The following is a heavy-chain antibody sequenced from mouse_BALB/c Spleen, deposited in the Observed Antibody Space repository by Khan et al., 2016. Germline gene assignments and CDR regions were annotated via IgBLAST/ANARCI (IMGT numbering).Heavy chain of an antibody. J-gene: IGHJ4*01. D-gene: IGHD2-14*01. Sequence: QVQLKESGPGLVQPSQSLSITCTVSGFSLTSYGVHWVRQSPGKGLEWLGVIWTGGNTDYNAAFISRLTISKDNSKSQVFFKMNSLQADDTAIYYCARQGYDGAMDYWGQGTSGTVSS. CDR3: ARQGYDGAMDY. CDR2: IWTGGNT. CDR1: GFSLTSYG. V-gene: IGHV2-4-1*01.